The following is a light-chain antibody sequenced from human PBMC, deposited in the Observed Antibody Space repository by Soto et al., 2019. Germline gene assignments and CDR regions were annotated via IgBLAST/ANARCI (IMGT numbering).Light chain of an antibody. V-gene: IGLV2-23*02. CDR3: CSYAGSRTFV. CDR1: SGDVGNFDL. CDR2: EVN. J-gene: IGLJ1*01. Sequence: QSVRTQPASGSGSPGQSITISCTGTSGDVGNFDLVSWYQQHPGKAPKLIIYEVNKRPSAVSNRFSGSKSDNTASLTISGLQAEDEADYYCCSYAGSRTFVFGTGTKVTVL.